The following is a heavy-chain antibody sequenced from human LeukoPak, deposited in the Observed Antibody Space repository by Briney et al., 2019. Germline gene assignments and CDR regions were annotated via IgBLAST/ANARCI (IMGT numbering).Heavy chain of an antibody. V-gene: IGHV4-59*01. CDR1: GGSISSYC. Sequence: SETLSLTCTVSGGSISSYCWSWIRQPPGKGLKWIGYIYYSGSTNYNPSLKSRVTISVDTSKNQFSLRLSSVTAADTAVYYCARGNTAMVAYYFDYWGQGTLVTVSS. J-gene: IGHJ4*02. D-gene: IGHD5-18*01. CDR2: IYYSGST. CDR3: ARGNTAMVAYYFDY.